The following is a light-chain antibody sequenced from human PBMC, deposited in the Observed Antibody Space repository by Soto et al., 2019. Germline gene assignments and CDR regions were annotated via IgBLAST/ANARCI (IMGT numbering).Light chain of an antibody. CDR1: QGIGDT. Sequence: EIVMTQSPATLSVSPGEGATLSCRASQGIGDTLAWYQQKPGQTPRLLIYDTSIRATGVPARFSGSRSGEDFTLTINRLEPEDVAVYYCQLYGISPHFGQGTRLEIK. J-gene: IGKJ5*01. V-gene: IGKV3-15*01. CDR2: DTS. CDR3: QLYGISPH.